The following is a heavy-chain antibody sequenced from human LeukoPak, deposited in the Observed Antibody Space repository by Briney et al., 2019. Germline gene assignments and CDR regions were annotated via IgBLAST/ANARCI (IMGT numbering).Heavy chain of an antibody. CDR3: VRDYMGPYYYGMDV. J-gene: IGHJ6*02. Sequence: GASVKVSCKASGYTFTSYGISWVRQAPGQGLEWMGWISAYNGNTNYAQKLQGRVTMTTDTSTSTAYMELRSLRSDDTAVYYCVRDYMGPYYYGMDVWGQGTTVTVSS. D-gene: IGHD4-11*01. CDR1: GYTFTSYG. CDR2: ISAYNGNT. V-gene: IGHV1-18*01.